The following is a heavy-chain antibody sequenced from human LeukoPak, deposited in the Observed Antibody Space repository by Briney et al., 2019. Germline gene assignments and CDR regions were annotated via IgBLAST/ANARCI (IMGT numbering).Heavy chain of an antibody. J-gene: IGHJ3*01. CDR1: EFTFSSYA. Sequence: TGGSLRLSCALSEFTFSSYAMSWVRQAPGKGLEWVSGISAGGATTHYADSVKGRFTMSRDNSKKTVYLQMNSLRAEDTAIYYCAKGKVNHDGAFDFWGQGTMVTVSS. V-gene: IGHV3-23*01. CDR3: AKGKVNHDGAFDF. CDR2: ISAGGATT. D-gene: IGHD1-14*01.